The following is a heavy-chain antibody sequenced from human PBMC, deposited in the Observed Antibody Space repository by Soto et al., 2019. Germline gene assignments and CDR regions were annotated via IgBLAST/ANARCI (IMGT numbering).Heavy chain of an antibody. CDR1: GFTFSSYA. V-gene: IGHV3-23*01. Sequence: EVQLLESGGGLVQPGGSLRLSCAASGFTFSSYAMSWVRQAPGKGLEWVSAITGSGGSTYYADSVKGRFTISRDNSKNTLYLQMNSLRAEDTAIYYCANSGPYFYDTSGYRAPGYWGQGTLVTVSS. J-gene: IGHJ4*02. CDR2: ITGSGGST. CDR3: ANSGPYFYDTSGYRAPGY. D-gene: IGHD3-22*01.